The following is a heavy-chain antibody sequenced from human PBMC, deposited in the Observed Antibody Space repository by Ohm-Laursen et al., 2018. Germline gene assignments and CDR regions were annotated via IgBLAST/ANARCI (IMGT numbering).Heavy chain of an antibody. J-gene: IGHJ4*02. CDR2: INPNNDDT. CDR3: ARGGTQSFGY. D-gene: IGHD1-1*01. Sequence: SSVKVSCKASGCTFSGYHMHWVRQAPGQGLEWMGWINPNNDDTNYAQKFQGRVTMTRDTSISTAYMELSRLRSDDTAAYYCARGGTQSFGYWGQGTLVTVSS. CDR1: GCTFSGYH. V-gene: IGHV1-2*02.